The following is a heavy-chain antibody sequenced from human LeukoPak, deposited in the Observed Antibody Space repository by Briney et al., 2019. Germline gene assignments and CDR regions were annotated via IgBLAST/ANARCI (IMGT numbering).Heavy chain of an antibody. D-gene: IGHD3-10*01. CDR2: IYYSGST. Sequence: SETLSLTCTVSGGSISSGGYYWSWIRQHPGKGLEWIGYIYYSGSTYYNPSLKSRVTISVDTSKNQFSLKLSSVTAADTAVYYCARDRGKAHAPDAFDIWGQGTMVTASS. CDR1: GGSISSGGYY. V-gene: IGHV4-31*03. CDR3: ARDRGKAHAPDAFDI. J-gene: IGHJ3*02.